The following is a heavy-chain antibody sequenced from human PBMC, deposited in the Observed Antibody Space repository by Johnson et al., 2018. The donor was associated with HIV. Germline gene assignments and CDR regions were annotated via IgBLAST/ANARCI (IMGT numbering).Heavy chain of an antibody. Sequence: VQLVESGGGLVQPGGSLRLSCAASGFTFSSYWMHWVRQAPGKGLVWVSRINSDGSSTSYADSGTGRFPLSRDNAKNTLYLQMNSLRAEDTSVQYCARGRYYDYVWGSYQEEGDIWGQGTMVTVSS. CDR3: ARGRYYDYVWGSYQEEGDI. CDR1: GFTFSSYW. V-gene: IGHV3-74*01. CDR2: INSDGSST. D-gene: IGHD3-16*01. J-gene: IGHJ3*02.